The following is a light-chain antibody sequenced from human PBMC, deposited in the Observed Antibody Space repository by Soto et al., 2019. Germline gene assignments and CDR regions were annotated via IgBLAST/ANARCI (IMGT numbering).Light chain of an antibody. V-gene: IGLV1-40*01. CDR2: GNS. CDR3: QSYDSSLSGYV. CDR1: SSNIGAGYD. J-gene: IGLJ1*01. Sequence: QSVLTQPPSGSGAPGQRVTISCTGSSSNIGAGYDVHWYQQLPGTATTLLIYGNSNRPSWVPDRFSGSKSGTSASLSITGLAAYDEADSYCQSYDSSLSGYVFGTGNKLNVL.